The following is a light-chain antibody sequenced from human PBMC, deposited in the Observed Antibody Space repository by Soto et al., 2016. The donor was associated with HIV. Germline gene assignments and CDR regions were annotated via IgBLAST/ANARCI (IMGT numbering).Light chain of an antibody. V-gene: IGKV1-NL1*01. Sequence: DIQMTQSSSSLSAFVGDRVTITCRASQGISNSLAWYQHKPGKAPKLLIYGASRLESGVPSRFSGGGSATDYTLTISSLQPDDFATYYCQQYYTIPWTFSQGTKGGNQT. CDR2: GAS. CDR3: QQYYTIPWT. J-gene: IGKJ1*01. CDR1: QGISNS.